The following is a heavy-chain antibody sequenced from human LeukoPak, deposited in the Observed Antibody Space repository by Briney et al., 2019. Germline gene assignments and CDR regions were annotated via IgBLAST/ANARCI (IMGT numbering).Heavy chain of an antibody. D-gene: IGHD1-7*01. V-gene: IGHV3-30*02. J-gene: IGHJ3*02. Sequence: GGSLRLSCAASGFIFSGSGMDWVRQAPGKGLEWVAYIRSDESNKNYADSVKGRFTISRDNSKNMLYLQMNSLTTEDTALYYCARTNRYAFDIWGQGTMVTVSS. CDR2: IRSDESNK. CDR3: ARTNRYAFDI. CDR1: GFIFSGSG.